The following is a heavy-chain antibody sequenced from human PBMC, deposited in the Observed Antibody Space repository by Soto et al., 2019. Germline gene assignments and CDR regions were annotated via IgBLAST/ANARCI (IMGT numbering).Heavy chain of an antibody. Sequence: QVHLVQSGAEVKKSGASVKVSCQASGYALTTYGITWVRQAPGQGLEWMGWISAHNGNTNYAQKLHGRVTVTRDTSTSTAYMELRSLRSDDTAVSYCARGRYGDYWGQGALVTVSS. CDR3: ARGRYGDY. CDR2: ISAHNGNT. CDR1: GYALTTYG. D-gene: IGHD1-1*01. J-gene: IGHJ4*02. V-gene: IGHV1-18*01.